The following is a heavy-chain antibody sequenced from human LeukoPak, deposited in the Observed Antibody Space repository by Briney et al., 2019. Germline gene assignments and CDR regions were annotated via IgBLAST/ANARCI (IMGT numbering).Heavy chain of an antibody. CDR2: IYPGDSDT. CDR1: GYSFTSYW. CDR3: ARQQLVQWDAFDI. V-gene: IGHV5-51*01. D-gene: IGHD6-13*01. Sequence: GESLKISCKGSGYSFTSYWIGWVRQMPGKGLEWMGIIYPGDSDTRYSPSFQGQVTISTDKSISTAYLQWSSLKASDTAMYYCARQQLVQWDAFDIWGQGTMVTVSS. J-gene: IGHJ3*02.